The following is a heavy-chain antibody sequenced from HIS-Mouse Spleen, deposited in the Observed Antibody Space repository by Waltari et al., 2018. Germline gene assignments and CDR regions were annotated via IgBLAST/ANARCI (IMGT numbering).Heavy chain of an antibody. CDR2: IYYSGST. D-gene: IGHD3-10*01. CDR1: GGPISSSSYY. V-gene: IGHV4-39*01. J-gene: IGHJ2*01. CDR3: ARTRGYWYFDL. Sequence: QLQLQESGPGLVKPSETLSLTCTVSGGPISSSSYYWGWIRQPPGKGLEWIRSIYYSGSTYYNPSLKSRVTISVDTSKNQFSLKLSSVTAADTAVYYCARTRGYWYFDLWGRGTLVTVSS.